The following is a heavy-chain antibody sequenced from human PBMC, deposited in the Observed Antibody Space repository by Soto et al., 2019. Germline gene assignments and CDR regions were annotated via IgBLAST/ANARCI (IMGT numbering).Heavy chain of an antibody. CDR3: ARGMVWFGERPRGYGMDV. V-gene: IGHV3-30-3*01. Sequence: QVQLVESGGGVVQPGRSLRLSCAASGFTFSSYAMHWVRQAPGKGLEWVAVISYDGSNKYYADSVKGRFTISRDNSKNTLYLQMNSLRAEDTAVYYCARGMVWFGERPRGYGMDVWGQGTTVTVSS. CDR1: GFTFSSYA. J-gene: IGHJ6*02. CDR2: ISYDGSNK. D-gene: IGHD3-10*01.